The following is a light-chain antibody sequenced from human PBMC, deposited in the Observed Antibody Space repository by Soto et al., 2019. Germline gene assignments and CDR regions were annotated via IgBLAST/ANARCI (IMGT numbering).Light chain of an antibody. Sequence: QSVLTQPASVSRSPGQSITISCTGTSSDVGGYNYVSWYQQHPGKAPKLLIYDVSNRPSGVSNRFSGSKSGITASLTISGLQAEDEADYYCSSYTSSSTLLYVFGTGTKLTVL. CDR1: SSDVGGYNY. V-gene: IGLV2-14*01. CDR2: DVS. J-gene: IGLJ1*01. CDR3: SSYTSSSTLLYV.